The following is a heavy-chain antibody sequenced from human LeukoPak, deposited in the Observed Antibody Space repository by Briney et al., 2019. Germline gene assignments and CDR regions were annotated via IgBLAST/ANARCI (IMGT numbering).Heavy chain of an antibody. Sequence: SETLSLTCAVYGGSFSGYYWSWIRQPPGKGLEWIGEINHSGSTNYNPSLKSRVTISVDTSKNQFSLKLSSVTAADTAVYYCARCTQADFLYYFDYWGQGTLVTVSS. CDR2: INHSGST. CDR3: ARCTQADFLYYFDY. D-gene: IGHD3-3*01. CDR1: GGSFSGYY. V-gene: IGHV4-34*01. J-gene: IGHJ4*02.